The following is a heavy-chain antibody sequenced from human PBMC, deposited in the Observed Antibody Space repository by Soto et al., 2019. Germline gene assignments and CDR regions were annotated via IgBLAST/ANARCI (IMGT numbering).Heavy chain of an antibody. CDR3: AAVGYYYDSSGYWDH. J-gene: IGHJ4*02. CDR2: IVVGSGNT. CDR1: GFTFTSSA. Sequence: ASVKVSCKASGFTFTSSAVQWVRQARGQRLEWIGWIVVGSGNTNYAQKFQERVTITRDMSTSTAYMELSSLRSEDTAVYYCAAVGYYYDSSGYWDHWGQGTLVTVSS. D-gene: IGHD3-22*01. V-gene: IGHV1-58*01.